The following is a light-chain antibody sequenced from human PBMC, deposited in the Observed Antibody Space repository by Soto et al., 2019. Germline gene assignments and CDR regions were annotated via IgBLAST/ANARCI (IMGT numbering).Light chain of an antibody. Sequence: QSVLTQPASVSGSPGQSITISRTGTSSDVVGYNYVSWYQQHPGKAPKFMIYDVSNRPSGVSTRFSGSKSGNTASLTISGLQAEDEADYYCNSYTTSNTRQIVFGTGTKVTVL. J-gene: IGLJ1*01. CDR3: NSYTTSNTRQIV. CDR2: DVS. V-gene: IGLV2-14*01. CDR1: SSDVVGYNY.